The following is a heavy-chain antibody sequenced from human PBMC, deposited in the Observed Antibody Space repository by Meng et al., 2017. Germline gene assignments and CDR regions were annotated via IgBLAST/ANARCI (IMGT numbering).Heavy chain of an antibody. D-gene: IGHD3-22*01. CDR3: ARGGYYDSSGYYDAFDI. CDR2: ISSSGSTI. J-gene: IGHJ3*02. Sequence: GGPLRLSCAASGFTFSSYEMNWVRQAPGKGLEWVSYISSSGSTIYYADSVKGRFTISRDNAKNSLYLQMNSLRAEDTAVYYCARGGYYDSSGYYDAFDIWGQGTMVTVSS. V-gene: IGHV3-48*03. CDR1: GFTFSSYE.